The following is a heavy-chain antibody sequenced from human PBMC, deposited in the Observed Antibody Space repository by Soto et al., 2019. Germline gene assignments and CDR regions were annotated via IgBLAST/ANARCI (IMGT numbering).Heavy chain of an antibody. CDR1: GCSFTSYW. Sequence: PGESLKISCRGSGCSFTSYWIGWVRQMPGKGLGWRGIIYPGVSNTRYSPSFQGQVTTSADKSISSPYLQGSSLKAPDTAMYYCARQGYCSNTACYTVDYWGQGTLVTLS. D-gene: IGHD2-2*02. CDR3: ARQGYCSNTACYTVDY. CDR2: IYPGVSNT. J-gene: IGHJ4*02. V-gene: IGHV5-51*01.